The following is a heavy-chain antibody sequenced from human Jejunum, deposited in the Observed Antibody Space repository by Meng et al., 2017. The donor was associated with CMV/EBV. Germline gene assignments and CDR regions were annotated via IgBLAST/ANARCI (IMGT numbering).Heavy chain of an antibody. D-gene: IGHD6-19*01. CDR3: ARRWAVAGLDY. V-gene: IGHV3-11*04. Sequence: SGFTFSDYYLIWTRQAPGKGLEWVASISSSATTTVYYADSVKGRFTISRDNAKNSLFLQMNSLRAEDTAVYYCARRWAVAGLDYWGQGTLVTVSS. CDR2: ISSSATTTV. CDR1: GFTFSDYY. J-gene: IGHJ4*02.